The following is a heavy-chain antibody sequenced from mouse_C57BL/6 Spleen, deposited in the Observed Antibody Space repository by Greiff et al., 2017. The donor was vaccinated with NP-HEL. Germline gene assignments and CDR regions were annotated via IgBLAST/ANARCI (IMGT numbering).Heavy chain of an antibody. V-gene: IGHV1-54*01. Sequence: VQLQQSGAELVRPGTSVKVSCKASGYAFTNYLIEWVKQRPGQGLEWLGVINPGSGGTNYNEKFKGKATLTADKSSSTAYMQLSSLTSEYSAVYYCARSWSAQATDFDYWGQGTTLTVSS. J-gene: IGHJ2*01. CDR2: INPGSGGT. D-gene: IGHD3-2*02. CDR3: ARSWSAQATDFDY. CDR1: GYAFTNYL.